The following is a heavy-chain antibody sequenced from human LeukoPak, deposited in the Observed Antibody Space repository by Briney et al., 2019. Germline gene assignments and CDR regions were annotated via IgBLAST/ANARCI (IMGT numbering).Heavy chain of an antibody. V-gene: IGHV4-30-2*01. CDR3: ARDLDQDTMYGMDV. CDR1: GGSISSGGYY. CDR2: VYHGGTT. Sequence: PSETLSLTCTVSGGSISSGGYYWSWIRQPPGKGLEWIGFVYHGGTTYYSPSLKSRVTISVDTSTNQFSLKLSSVTAADTAIYYCARDLDQDTMYGMDVWGQGTTVTVSS. D-gene: IGHD3-10*01. J-gene: IGHJ6*02.